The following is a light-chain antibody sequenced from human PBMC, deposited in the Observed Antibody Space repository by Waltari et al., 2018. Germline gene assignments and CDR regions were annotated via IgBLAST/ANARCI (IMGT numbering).Light chain of an antibody. CDR1: QGIRKD. Sequence: DIQMTQSPSSLSASVGDRVTITCRGSQGIRKDLSWFKQRPGKAPKRLIYGASNLESGVPSRFSGSGSGTESTLTVSSLRPEDFATYFCLQSNIYPLTFGQGTKVEI. V-gene: IGKV1-17*01. CDR3: LQSNIYPLT. CDR2: GAS. J-gene: IGKJ1*01.